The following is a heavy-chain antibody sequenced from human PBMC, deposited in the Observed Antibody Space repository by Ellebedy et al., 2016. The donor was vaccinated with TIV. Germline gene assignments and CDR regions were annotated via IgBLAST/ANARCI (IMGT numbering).Heavy chain of an antibody. V-gene: IGHV3-53*01. CDR1: VVSGFTFSNHP. J-gene: IGHJ4*02. CDR3: ARGGGVNPFEY. D-gene: IGHD3-16*01. Sequence: GESLKISCAASVVSGFTFSNHPMSWVRQAPGKGLEWVSILYPGGSTYSADSVKGRFTISRDKSKNTLYLQMHSLRAEDTAVYYCARGGGVNPFEYWGQGTLVTVSS. CDR2: LYPGGST.